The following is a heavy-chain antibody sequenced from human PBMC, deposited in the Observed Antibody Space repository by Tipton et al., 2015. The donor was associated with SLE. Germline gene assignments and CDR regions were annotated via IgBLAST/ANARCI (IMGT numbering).Heavy chain of an antibody. V-gene: IGHV4-38-2*02. CDR3: ARELYSGSYSV. CDR2: MSQTGIT. Sequence: TLSLTCTVSGYSITSGYYWGWIRQPPGKGLEWIGSMSQTGITYYNPTLMSRVTISGDTSKNQFSLRPSSVTAADTAVYYCARELYSGSYSVWGQGTLVTVSS. J-gene: IGHJ4*02. CDR1: GYSITSGYY. D-gene: IGHD1-26*01.